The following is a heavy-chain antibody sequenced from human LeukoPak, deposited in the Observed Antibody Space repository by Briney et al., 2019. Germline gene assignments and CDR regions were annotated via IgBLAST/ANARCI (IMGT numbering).Heavy chain of an antibody. D-gene: IGHD3-22*01. Sequence: SVKVSCKASGGTFSSYAISWVRQAPGQGLEWMGGINSIFGTANYAQKFQGRVTITADESTSTAYMELSSLRSEDTAVYYCARDSYYYDSSGYYGPFDYWGQGTLVTVSS. CDR3: ARDSYYYDSSGYYGPFDY. V-gene: IGHV1-69*13. CDR1: GGTFSSYA. J-gene: IGHJ4*02. CDR2: INSIFGTA.